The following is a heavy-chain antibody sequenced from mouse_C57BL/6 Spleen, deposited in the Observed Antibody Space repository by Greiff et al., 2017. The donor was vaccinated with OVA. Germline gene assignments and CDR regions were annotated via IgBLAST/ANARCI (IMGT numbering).Heavy chain of an antibody. J-gene: IGHJ4*01. Sequence: QVQLQQSGAELARPGASVKMSCKASGYTFTSYTMHWVKQRPGQGLEWIGYINPSSGYTKYNQKFKDKATLTADKSSSTAYMQLSSLTSEDSAVYYCARSGGNYANAMDYWGQGTSVTVSS. V-gene: IGHV1-4*01. CDR3: ARSGGNYANAMDY. CDR1: GYTFTSYT. CDR2: INPSSGYT. D-gene: IGHD2-1*01.